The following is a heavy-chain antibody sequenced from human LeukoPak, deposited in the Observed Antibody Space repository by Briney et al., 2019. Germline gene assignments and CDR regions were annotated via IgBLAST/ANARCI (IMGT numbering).Heavy chain of an antibody. Sequence: TSETLSLTCAVYGGSFSGYYWSWIRQPPGKGLEWIGEINHSGSTNYNPSLESRVTISVDTSKNQFSLKLSSVTAADTAVYYCARRGGSSTSCYRYWGQGTLVTVSS. CDR2: INHSGST. D-gene: IGHD2-2*01. V-gene: IGHV4-34*01. CDR3: ARRGGSSTSCYRY. J-gene: IGHJ4*02. CDR1: GGSFSGYY.